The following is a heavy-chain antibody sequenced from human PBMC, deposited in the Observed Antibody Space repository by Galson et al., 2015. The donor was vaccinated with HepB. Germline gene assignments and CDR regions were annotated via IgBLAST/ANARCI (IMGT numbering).Heavy chain of an antibody. J-gene: IGHJ4*02. V-gene: IGHV1-18*01. D-gene: IGHD2/OR15-2a*01. CDR2: IFTYNGNT. Sequence: SVKVSCKASGYTFTSYGISWLRQAPGQGLEWMGWIFTYNGNTNFAQKFQDRVTLTTDTSTNTAYMELWSLRAGDTAVYYWARARYPTSPPDLWGQGSLVSVSS. CDR3: ARARYPTSPPDL. CDR1: GYTFTSYG.